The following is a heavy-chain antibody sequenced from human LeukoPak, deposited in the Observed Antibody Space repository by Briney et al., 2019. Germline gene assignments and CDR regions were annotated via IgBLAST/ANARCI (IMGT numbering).Heavy chain of an antibody. V-gene: IGHV3-74*01. CDR3: AREARLVPSAHDAFDI. J-gene: IGHJ3*02. CDR2: INSDGYST. Sequence: PGGSLRLSCAASGFTLSSYWMHWVRQAPGKGLVWVSRINSDGYSTSYADSVKGRFTISRDNAKNTLYLQMNSLRAGDTAVYYCAREARLVPSAHDAFDIWGQGTMVTVSS. CDR1: GFTLSSYW. D-gene: IGHD6-19*01.